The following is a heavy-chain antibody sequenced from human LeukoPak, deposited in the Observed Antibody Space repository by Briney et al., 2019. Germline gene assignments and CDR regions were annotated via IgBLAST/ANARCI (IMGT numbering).Heavy chain of an antibody. Sequence: PGGSLRLSCAASGFTFTTYAMHWVRQAPGKGLEWVAFISFDDGTTKYYADSVKGRFTISRDSSKNTLYLQMNSLKTEDTAVYYCTTFIVVVVAALDDYWGQGTLVTVSS. V-gene: IGHV3-30*04. D-gene: IGHD2-15*01. CDR2: ISFDDGTTK. CDR3: TTFIVVVVAALDDY. CDR1: GFTFTTYA. J-gene: IGHJ4*02.